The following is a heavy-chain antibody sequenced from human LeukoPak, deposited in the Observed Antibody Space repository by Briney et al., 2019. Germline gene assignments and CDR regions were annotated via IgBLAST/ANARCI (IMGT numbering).Heavy chain of an antibody. CDR2: ISRDGATT. J-gene: IGHJ4*02. D-gene: IGHD3-16*01. V-gene: IGHV3-64*04. CDR1: GFTFSNFV. CDR3: ARRGSGGSWIDY. Sequence: GGSLRLSCSASGFTFSNFVMHWVRQAPGKGLQYVSGISRDGATTYYADSVKGRFTISRDNSKNTLYLQMNSLRAEDTAVYYCARRGSGGSWIDYWGQGTLVTVSS.